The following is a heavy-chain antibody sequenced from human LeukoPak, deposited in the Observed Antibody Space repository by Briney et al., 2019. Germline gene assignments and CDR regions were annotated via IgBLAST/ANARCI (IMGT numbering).Heavy chain of an antibody. V-gene: IGHV4-61*01. J-gene: IGHJ4*02. CDR3: ARASGYDFLYFDY. CDR2: IYYSGST. D-gene: IGHD5-12*01. CDR1: GGSISSGSYY. Sequence: PSETLSLTCTVSGGSISSGSYYWSWIRQPPGKGLEWIGYIYYSGSTNYNPSLKSRVTISVDTSKNQFSLKLSSVTAADTAVYYCARASGYDFLYFDYWGQGTLVTVSS.